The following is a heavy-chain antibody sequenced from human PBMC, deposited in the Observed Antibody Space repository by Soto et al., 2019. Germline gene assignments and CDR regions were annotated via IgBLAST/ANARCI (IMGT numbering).Heavy chain of an antibody. CDR2: ISAYNGNT. D-gene: IGHD2-2*01. CDR1: GYTFTSYC. CDR3: ARDPWGSSTPYNWFDP. V-gene: IGHV1-18*01. J-gene: IGHJ5*02. Sequence: GASVKVSCKASGYTFTSYCISWVRQAPGQGLEWMGWISAYNGNTNYAQKLQGRVTMTTDTSTSTAYMELRSLRSDDTAVYYCARDPWGSSTPYNWFDPWGQGTQVTVSS.